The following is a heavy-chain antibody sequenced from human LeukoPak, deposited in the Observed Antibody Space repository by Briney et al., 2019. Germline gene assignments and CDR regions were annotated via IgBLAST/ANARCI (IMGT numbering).Heavy chain of an antibody. V-gene: IGHV3-33*01. CDR3: ARAVYGSGSYPYFDY. J-gene: IGHJ4*02. CDR1: GFTFSSYG. Sequence: GGSLRLSCAASGFTFSSYGMHWVRQAPGKGLEWVAVIWYDGSNKYYADSVKGRFTISRDNSKNTLYLQMNSLRAEDTAVYYCARAVYGSGSYPYFDYWGQGTLVTVSS. D-gene: IGHD3-10*01. CDR2: IWYDGSNK.